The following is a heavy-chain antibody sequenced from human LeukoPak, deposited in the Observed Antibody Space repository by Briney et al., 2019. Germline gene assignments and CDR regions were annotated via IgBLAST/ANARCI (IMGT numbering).Heavy chain of an antibody. D-gene: IGHD6-19*01. V-gene: IGHV3-30*04. J-gene: IGHJ4*02. CDR1: GFTFSSYA. CDR3: ARCYSSGWYVSPLYFDY. CDR2: ISYDGSNK. Sequence: GGSLRLSCAASGFTFSSYAMHWVRQAPGKGLEWVAVISYDGSNKYYADSVKGRFTISRDNSKNTLYLQMNSLRAEDTAVYYCARCYSSGWYVSPLYFDYWGQGTLVTVSS.